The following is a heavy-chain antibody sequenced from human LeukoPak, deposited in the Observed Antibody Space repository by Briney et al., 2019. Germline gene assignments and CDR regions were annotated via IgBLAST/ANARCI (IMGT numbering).Heavy chain of an antibody. CDR3: AKDQVVPNYYYMDV. J-gene: IGHJ6*03. V-gene: IGHV3-30*02. CDR1: GFIFSSYA. CDR2: IRYDGNNR. Sequence: GGSLRLSCAASGFIFSSYAMHWVRQAPGRGLEWVAFIRYDGNNRYYADSVKGRFTISRDNSKNTLYLQVNSLRVEDTALYYCAKDQVVPNYYYMDVWGKGTTVTVSS. D-gene: IGHD2-15*01.